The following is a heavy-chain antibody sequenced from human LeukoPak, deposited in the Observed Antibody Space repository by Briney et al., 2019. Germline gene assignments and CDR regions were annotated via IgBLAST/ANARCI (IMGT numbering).Heavy chain of an antibody. V-gene: IGHV1-2*02. CDR1: GYTFTGYY. CDR3: ARDPSEYSSGWSPRDY. J-gene: IGHJ4*02. Sequence: ASVMVSCKASGYTFTGYYMHWVRQAPGQGLEWMGWINPNSGGTNYAQKFQGRVTMTRDTSISTAYMELSRLRSDDTAVYYCARDPSEYSSGWSPRDYWGQGTLVTVSS. CDR2: INPNSGGT. D-gene: IGHD6-19*01.